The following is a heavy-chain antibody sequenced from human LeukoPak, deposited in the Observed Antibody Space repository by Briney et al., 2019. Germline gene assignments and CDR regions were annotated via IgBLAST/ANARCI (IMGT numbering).Heavy chain of an antibody. CDR1: GYTFTSYD. V-gene: IGHV1-8*01. D-gene: IGHD2-2*01. J-gene: IGHJ5*02. CDR2: MNPNSGNT. Sequence: ASVKVSCKASGYTFTSYDINWVRQATGQGLEWMGWMNPNSGNTGYAQKFQGRVTMTRNTSISTAYMELSSLRSEDTAVYYCAGARGCSSTSCYRGPNWFDPWGQGTLVTVSS. CDR3: AGARGCSSTSCYRGPNWFDP.